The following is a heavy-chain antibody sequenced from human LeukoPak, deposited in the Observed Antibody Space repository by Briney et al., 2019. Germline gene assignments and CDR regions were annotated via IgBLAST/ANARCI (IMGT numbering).Heavy chain of an antibody. J-gene: IGHJ4*02. D-gene: IGHD3-3*01. Sequence: SETLSLTCTVSGGSISSGGYYWSWIRQPPGKGLEWIGYIYHSGSTYYNPSLKSRVTISVDRSKNQLSLKLGSVTAADTAVYYCARYDFWRNEFDYWGQGTLVTVSS. CDR1: GGSISSGGYY. CDR3: ARYDFWRNEFDY. V-gene: IGHV4-30-2*01. CDR2: IYHSGST.